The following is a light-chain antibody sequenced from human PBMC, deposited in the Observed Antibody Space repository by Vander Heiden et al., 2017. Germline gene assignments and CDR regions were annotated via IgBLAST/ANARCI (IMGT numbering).Light chain of an antibody. V-gene: IGKV1-33*01. J-gene: IGKJ2*01. CDR2: AVS. CDR3: QQYESVPYT. CDR1: QDISND. Sequence: DTQMTQFPSSLSASIGDRVTITCQASQDISNDLNWYQQKPGKAPKLLIYAVSNLETGVPPRFSGNGSGTDFSLTITSLQPEDIATYFCQQYESVPYTFGPGSRMEIK.